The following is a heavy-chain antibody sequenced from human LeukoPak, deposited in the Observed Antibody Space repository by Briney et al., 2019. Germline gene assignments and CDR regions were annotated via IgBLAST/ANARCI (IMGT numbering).Heavy chain of an antibody. Sequence: GGSLRLSCAASGFTVSSNHMTWVRQAPGKGLEWVSVIYSGGSTYYADSVKGRFSISRDNSNNTLCLQMNSLRAEDTAVYYCARLYTSGWSYSDYWGQGTLVTVSS. CDR2: IYSGGST. CDR3: ARLYTSGWSYSDY. D-gene: IGHD6-19*01. V-gene: IGHV3-53*01. CDR1: GFTVSSNH. J-gene: IGHJ4*02.